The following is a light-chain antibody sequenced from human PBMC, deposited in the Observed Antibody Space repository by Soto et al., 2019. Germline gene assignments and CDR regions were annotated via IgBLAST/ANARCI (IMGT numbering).Light chain of an antibody. CDR3: QRRHGSWA. CDR2: DAS. V-gene: IGKV3-11*01. J-gene: IGKJ1*01. CDR1: QSVRSS. Sequence: EIVLTQSPATLSLSPGERATISCRASQSVRSSLAWYQQRPGQPPRLLIYDASNRASGLPARFSGSGSGTDFTLTISSLEPEDFAVYYCQRRHGSWAFGQGTKVDIK.